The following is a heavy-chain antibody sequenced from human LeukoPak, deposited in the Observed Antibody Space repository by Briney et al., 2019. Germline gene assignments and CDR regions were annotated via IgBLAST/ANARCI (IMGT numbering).Heavy chain of an antibody. D-gene: IGHD2-2*01. CDR3: ARIRYCGGISCYYIDY. J-gene: IGHJ4*02. V-gene: IGHV1-2*02. CDR1: GYTFTGYY. Sequence: ASVKVSCKASGYTFTGYYMHWVRQAPGQGLEWIGWINPNSGGTNYAQKFQGRVTMTRDTSISTAYMELSRLRSDDTAFYYCARIRYCGGISCYYIDYWGQGTLVTVSS. CDR2: INPNSGGT.